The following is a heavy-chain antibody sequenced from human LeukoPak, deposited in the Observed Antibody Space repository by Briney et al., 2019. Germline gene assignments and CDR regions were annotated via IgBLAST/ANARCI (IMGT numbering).Heavy chain of an antibody. D-gene: IGHD3-22*01. V-gene: IGHV4-59*04. J-gene: IGHJ3*02. Sequence: SETLSLTCTVSGGSISSYYWSWIRQPPGKGLEWIGYTYYSGSTYYNPSLKSRVTMSVDTSKNQFSLKLSSVTAADTAVYYCARRYYYDSSGYFPTFDIWGQGTMVTVSS. CDR2: TYYSGST. CDR3: ARRYYYDSSGYFPTFDI. CDR1: GGSISSYY.